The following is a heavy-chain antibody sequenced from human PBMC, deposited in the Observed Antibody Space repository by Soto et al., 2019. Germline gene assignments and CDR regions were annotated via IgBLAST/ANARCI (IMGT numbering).Heavy chain of an antibody. CDR2: IYYSGST. CDR3: ARVYGDYDLTDY. J-gene: IGHJ4*02. Sequence: SETLSLTCTVSGGSISSYYWSWIRQPPGKGLEWIGYIYYSGSTNYNPSLKSRVTISVDTSKNQFSLKLSSVTAADTAVYYCARVYGDYDLTDYWGQGTLVTVSS. CDR1: GGSISSYY. V-gene: IGHV4-59*01. D-gene: IGHD4-17*01.